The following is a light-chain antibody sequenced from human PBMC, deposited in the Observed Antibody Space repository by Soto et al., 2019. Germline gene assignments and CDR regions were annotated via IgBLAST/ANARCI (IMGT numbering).Light chain of an antibody. J-gene: IGKJ4*01. CDR1: QSVSSS. V-gene: IGKV3-15*01. CDR3: QQHNGWPLT. Sequence: EIVMTQSPGTLSVSPGERVTLSCRGSQSVSSSLAWYQQKPGQAPRLLIYGASTRAPGVPARFSGSGSGTDLTFTIRRLQSEDFAVYYCQQHNGWPLTFGGGTKVEIK. CDR2: GAS.